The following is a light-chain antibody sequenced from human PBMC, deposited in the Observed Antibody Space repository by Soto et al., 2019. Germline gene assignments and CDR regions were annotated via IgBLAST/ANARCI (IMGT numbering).Light chain of an antibody. CDR2: GAS. J-gene: IGKJ4*01. V-gene: IGKV3-20*01. Sequence: EIVLTQSPGTLYFSPGERATLSCRASQSVSSSYLAWYQQKPGQAPRLLIYGASSRATGIPDRFSGSGSGTDFTLNISRLEPEDFAVYYCQKYGSSPLTFVGGTKVEIK. CDR1: QSVSSSY. CDR3: QKYGSSPLT.